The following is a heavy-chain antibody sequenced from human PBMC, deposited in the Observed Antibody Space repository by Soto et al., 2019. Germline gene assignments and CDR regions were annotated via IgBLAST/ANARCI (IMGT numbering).Heavy chain of an antibody. Sequence: SETLSLTCTVSGGSIRDYFWTWIRQPPGKGLEWIGYIYYSGRTNYNPSLKSRVSISVDTSKNHFSLQLRSVTAADTAVYYCARVGGDDFGDSGGSDYWGQGTLVTVSS. CDR2: IYYSGRT. CDR3: ARVGGDDFGDSGGSDY. CDR1: GGSIRDYF. D-gene: IGHD4-17*01. J-gene: IGHJ4*02. V-gene: IGHV4-59*01.